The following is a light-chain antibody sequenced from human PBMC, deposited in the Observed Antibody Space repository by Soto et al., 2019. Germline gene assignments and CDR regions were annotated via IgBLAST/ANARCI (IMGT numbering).Light chain of an antibody. CDR2: AAS. Sequence: IQLTHSPSSLSATLGDRVTITCRASQGITNYLAWYQQKPGKAPKLLIYAASTLQSGVPSRFSGSGSGTDFTLTISSLQPEDFATYFCQQVDSYPITLGQGPRLEIK. CDR3: QQVDSYPIT. J-gene: IGKJ5*01. V-gene: IGKV1-9*01. CDR1: QGITNY.